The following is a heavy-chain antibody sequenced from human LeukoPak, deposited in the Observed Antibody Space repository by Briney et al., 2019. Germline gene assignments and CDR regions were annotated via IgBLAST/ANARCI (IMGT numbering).Heavy chain of an antibody. CDR3: ARGRGYYYGSGKPSSSYFDY. D-gene: IGHD3-10*01. CDR2: IYYSGST. V-gene: IGHV4-31*03. J-gene: IGHJ4*02. Sequence: PSETLSLTCTVSGGSISSGGYYWSWIRQHPGKGLEWIGYIYYSGSTYYNPSLKSRVTISVDTSKNQFSLKLSSVAAADTAVYYCARGRGYYYGSGKPSSSYFDYWGQGTLVTVSS. CDR1: GGSISSGGYY.